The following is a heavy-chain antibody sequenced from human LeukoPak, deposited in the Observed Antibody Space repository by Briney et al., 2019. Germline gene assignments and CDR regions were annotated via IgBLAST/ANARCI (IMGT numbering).Heavy chain of an antibody. CDR1: GFTFSSYS. CDR2: ISSSSSYI. J-gene: IGHJ4*02. D-gene: IGHD2-2*02. V-gene: IGHV3-21*04. Sequence: PGGPLRLSCAASGFTFSSYSMNWVRQAPGKGLEWVSSISSSSSYICYADSVKGRFTISRDNAKNSLYLQMNSLRAEDTAVYYCAGDIVVVPAAIRAPRRDYWGQGTLVTVSS. CDR3: AGDIVVVPAAIRAPRRDY.